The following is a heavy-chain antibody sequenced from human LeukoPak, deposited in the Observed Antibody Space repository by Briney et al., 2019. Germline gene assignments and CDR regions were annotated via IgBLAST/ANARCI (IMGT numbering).Heavy chain of an antibody. J-gene: IGHJ4*02. CDR2: IKQDGSEK. CDR3: ARVVWFGELSY. CDR1: GFTFSSYW. D-gene: IGHD3-10*01. Sequence: PGESLRLSCAASGFTFSSYWMSWVRQAPGKGLEWVANIKQDGSEKYYVDSVKGRFTISRDNAKNSLYLQMNSLRAEDTAVYYCARVVWFGELSYWGQGTLVTVSS. V-gene: IGHV3-7*01.